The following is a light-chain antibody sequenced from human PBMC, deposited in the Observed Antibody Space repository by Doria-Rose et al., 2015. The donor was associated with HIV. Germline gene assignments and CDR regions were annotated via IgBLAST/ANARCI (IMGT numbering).Light chain of an antibody. J-gene: IGKJ1*01. Sequence: TQSPGTLSLSPGERATLSCRASQSFSSTYLAWYQQKPCQAPSLLIYDGSTRATGITDRFSASGSGTDFTLTINRLEPEDFALYYCHQYGTSWTFGQGTKVEI. V-gene: IGKV3-20*01. CDR2: DGS. CDR1: QSFSSTY. CDR3: HQYGTSWT.